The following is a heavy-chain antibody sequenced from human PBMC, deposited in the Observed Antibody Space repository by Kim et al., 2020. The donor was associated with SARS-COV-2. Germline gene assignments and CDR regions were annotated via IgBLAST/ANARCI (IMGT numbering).Heavy chain of an antibody. CDR2: INHSGST. CDR3: ASDWPYYGE. J-gene: IGHJ4*02. CDR1: GGSFSGYY. D-gene: IGHD3-10*01. Sequence: SETLSLTCAVYGGSFSGYYWSWIRQPPGKGLEWIGEINHSGSTNYNPSLKSRVTISVDTSKNQFSLKLSSVTAADTAVYYCASDWPYYGEGGQGTLVTVSS. V-gene: IGHV4-34*01.